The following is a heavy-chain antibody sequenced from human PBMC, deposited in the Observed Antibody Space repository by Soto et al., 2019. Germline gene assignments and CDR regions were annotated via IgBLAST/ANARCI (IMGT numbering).Heavy chain of an antibody. J-gene: IGHJ3*02. V-gene: IGHV2-26*01. CDR2: IFSNDEK. CDR1: GFSLSNARMG. Sequence: QVTLKESGPVLVKPTETLPLICTVSGFSLSNARMGVSWIRQPPGKALEWLAHIFSNDEKSYTTSLKIRVTNSKDTYKSQVVLTMTNMYPVDTTTYSCARVSWNTHSSGWYYVRAFDIWGQGTMVTVSS. CDR3: ARVSWNTHSSGWYYVRAFDI. D-gene: IGHD6-19*01.